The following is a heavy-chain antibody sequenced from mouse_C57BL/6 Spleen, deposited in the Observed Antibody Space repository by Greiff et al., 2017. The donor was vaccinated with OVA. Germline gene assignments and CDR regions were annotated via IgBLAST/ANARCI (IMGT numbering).Heavy chain of an antibody. Sequence: EVMLVESGGGLVKPGGSLKLSCAASGFTFSDYGMHWVRQAPEKGLEWVAYISSGSSTIYYADTVKGRFTISIDNAKNTLFLQMTSLRSEDTAMYYCAILLPFDYWGQGTTLTVSS. J-gene: IGHJ2*01. CDR1: GFTFSDYG. D-gene: IGHD2-10*01. CDR2: ISSGSSTI. CDR3: AILLPFDY. V-gene: IGHV5-17*01.